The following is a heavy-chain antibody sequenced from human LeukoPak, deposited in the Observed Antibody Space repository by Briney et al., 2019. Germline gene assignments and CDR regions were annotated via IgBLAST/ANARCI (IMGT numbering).Heavy chain of an antibody. CDR3: ARTYYYDSSGYSTAFDY. Sequence: GESLKISCKGSGYSFTSYWIGWVRQMPGKGLEWMGIIYPGDSDTRYSPSFQGQVTIPADKSISTAYLQWSSLKASDTAMYYCARTYYYDSSGYSTAFDYWGQGTLVTVSS. CDR1: GYSFTSYW. V-gene: IGHV5-51*03. D-gene: IGHD3-22*01. J-gene: IGHJ4*02. CDR2: IYPGDSDT.